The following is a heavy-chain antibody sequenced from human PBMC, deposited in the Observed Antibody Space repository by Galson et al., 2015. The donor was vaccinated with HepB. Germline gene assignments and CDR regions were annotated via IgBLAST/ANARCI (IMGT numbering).Heavy chain of an antibody. CDR2: ISGSGESL. V-gene: IGHV3-23*01. D-gene: IGHD2/OR15-2a*01. J-gene: IGHJ6*02. Sequence: SLRLSCAASGFTFSTHGMTWVRQTPGKGLEWVSGISGSGESLHYADSVKGRFTVSRDNSEKTLYLQMNTLRAEDTAVYYCAKDRGPPIRPGLVPQNRKFYDNGLDVWGQGTMVTVSS. CDR1: GFTFSTHG. CDR3: AKDRGPPIRPGLVPQNRKFYDNGLDV.